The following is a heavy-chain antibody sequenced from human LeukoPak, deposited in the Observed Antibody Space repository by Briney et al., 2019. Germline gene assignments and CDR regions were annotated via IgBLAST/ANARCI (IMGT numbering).Heavy chain of an antibody. V-gene: IGHV3-7*01. CDR3: ARRSYCGGDCYPDY. J-gene: IGHJ4*02. CDR1: GFTFSSYW. Sequence: GGSLRLSCAASGFTFSSYWMTWVRQAPGKGLEWVAHVKPDGSEKSYVDSVKGRFTISRDNARKSLYLQMNSLRAEDTAVYYCARRSYCGGDCYPDYWGQGTLVTVSS. D-gene: IGHD2-21*02. CDR2: VKPDGSEK.